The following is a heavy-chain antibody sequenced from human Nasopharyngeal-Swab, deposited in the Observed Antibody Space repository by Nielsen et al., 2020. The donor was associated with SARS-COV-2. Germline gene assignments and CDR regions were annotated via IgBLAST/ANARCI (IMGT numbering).Heavy chain of an antibody. CDR1: GGSISSSSYY. V-gene: IGHV4-39*07. D-gene: IGHD4-17*01. CDR2: IYYSGST. CDR3: ARGDSYGDYFDY. Sequence: GSLRLSCTVSGGSISSSSYYWGWIRQPPGKGLEWIGSIYYSGSTYYNPSLKSRVTISIDTSNSQFSLQLSSVTAADTAVYYCARGDSYGDYFDYWGQGTLVTVSP. J-gene: IGHJ4*02.